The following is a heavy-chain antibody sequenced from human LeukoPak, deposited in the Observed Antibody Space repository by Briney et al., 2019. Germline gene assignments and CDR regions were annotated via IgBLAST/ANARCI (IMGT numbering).Heavy chain of an antibody. J-gene: IGHJ6*03. Sequence: GASVKVSCKASGYTFTSYGISWVRQAPGQGLEWMGWISAYNGNTNYAQKLQGRVTMTTDTSTSTAYMELRSLRSDDTAVYYCARDGRGGRGAAPPRIMDVWGKGTTVTISS. V-gene: IGHV1-18*01. CDR1: GYTFTSYG. D-gene: IGHD3-10*01. CDR2: ISAYNGNT. CDR3: ARDGRGGRGAAPPRIMDV.